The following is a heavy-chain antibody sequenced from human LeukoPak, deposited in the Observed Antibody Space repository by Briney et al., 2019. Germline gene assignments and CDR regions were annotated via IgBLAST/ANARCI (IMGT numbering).Heavy chain of an antibody. D-gene: IGHD2-2*01. CDR1: GYTFT. J-gene: IGHJ6*03. Sequence: SVKVSCKASGYTFTISWVRQAPGQGLEWMGGIIPIFGTANYAQNFQGRVTITADESTSTAYMELSSLRSEDTAVYYCARAAQVVPAAAFAHYYYYMDVWGKGTTVTISS. V-gene: IGHV1-69*13. CDR2: IIPIFGTA. CDR3: ARAAQVVPAAAFAHYYYYMDV.